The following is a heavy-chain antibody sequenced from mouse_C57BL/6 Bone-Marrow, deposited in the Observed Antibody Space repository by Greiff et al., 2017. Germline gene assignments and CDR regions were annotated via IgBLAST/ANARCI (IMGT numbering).Heavy chain of an antibody. CDR1: GYTFTSYW. V-gene: IGHV1-64*01. CDR3: ARSGAGFGY. Sequence: VQLQQPGAELVKPGASVKLSCKASGYTFTSYWMHWVKQRPGQGLEWVGMIHPNSGSTNYNEKFKGKATLTGDKSTSTAYMQLSSLTSEDSAVFNWARSGAGFGYWGQGTTLTVS. D-gene: IGHD3-1*01. J-gene: IGHJ2*01. CDR2: IHPNSGST.